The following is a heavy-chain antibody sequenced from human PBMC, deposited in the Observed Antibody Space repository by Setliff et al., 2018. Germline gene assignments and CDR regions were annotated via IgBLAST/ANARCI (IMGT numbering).Heavy chain of an antibody. CDR1: GFTFSSYW. V-gene: IGHV3-7*01. CDR2: IKQDGSDK. D-gene: IGHD3-22*01. J-gene: IGHJ6*03. CDR3: ARGYYYDSSGYYSYYYMDV. Sequence: GGSLRLSCEASGFTFSSYWMSWVRQAPGKGLEWVANIKQDGSDKYYVDSVKGRFTISRDNAKNSLYLQMNSLRAEDTAVYFCARGYYYDSSGYYSYYYMDVWGKGTTVTVSS.